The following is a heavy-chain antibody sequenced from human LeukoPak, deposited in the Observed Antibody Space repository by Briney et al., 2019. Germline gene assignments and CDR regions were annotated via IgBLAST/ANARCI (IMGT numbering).Heavy chain of an antibody. V-gene: IGHV3-23*01. CDR2: ISGSGGST. J-gene: IGHJ4*02. CDR3: AKGGGYYDSSGYYTDY. Sequence: GGSLRLSCAASGFTFSSYAMSWVRQAPGEGLEWVSAISGSGGSTYYADSVKGRFTISRDNSKNTLYLQMNSLRAEDTAVYYCAKGGGYYDSSGYYTDYWGQGTLVTVSS. CDR1: GFTFSSYA. D-gene: IGHD3-22*01.